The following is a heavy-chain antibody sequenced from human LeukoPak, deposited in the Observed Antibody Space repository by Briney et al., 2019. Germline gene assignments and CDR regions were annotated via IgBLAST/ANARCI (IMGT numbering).Heavy chain of an antibody. CDR3: ASSGSYMTTVTTPDAFDI. D-gene: IGHD4-17*01. Sequence: ASVKVSCKASGYTFTGYYMHWVRQAPGQGLEWMGWISAYNGDTNYAQKLQGRVTMTTDTSTSTAYMELRSLRSDDTAVYYCASSGSYMTTVTTPDAFDIWAKGQWSPSLQ. CDR1: GYTFTGYY. CDR2: ISAYNGDT. J-gene: IGHJ3*02. V-gene: IGHV1-18*04.